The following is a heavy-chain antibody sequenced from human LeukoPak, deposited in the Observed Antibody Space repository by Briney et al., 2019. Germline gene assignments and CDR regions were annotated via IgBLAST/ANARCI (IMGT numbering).Heavy chain of an antibody. CDR2: ISSNGGST. J-gene: IGHJ3*02. D-gene: IGHD2-15*01. Sequence: GGSLRLSCAASGFIFSNYAMHWVRQAPGKGLEYVSAISSNGGSTYYANSVKDRFTISRDNSKNTLYLQMNSLRAEDTAVYYCATRDIVVVVAATPGESAFDIWGQGTMVTVSS. V-gene: IGHV3-64*01. CDR3: ATRDIVVVVAATPGESAFDI. CDR1: GFIFSNYA.